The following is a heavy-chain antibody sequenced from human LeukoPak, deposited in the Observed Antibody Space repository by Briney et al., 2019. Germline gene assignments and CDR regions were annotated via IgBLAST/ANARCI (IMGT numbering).Heavy chain of an antibody. D-gene: IGHD2-2*01. J-gene: IGHJ4*02. V-gene: IGHV1-2*02. CDR2: TNPNNGGT. Sequence: ASVKVSCKASGYTFIDFYINWVRQAPGQGLEWMGWTNPNNGGTSYAQKFQGRVTMTRDTPINTAYMELSRLTSDDTAVYYCARRRIDYSSIGCYPDFWGQGTLVSVSS. CDR1: GYTFIDFY. CDR3: ARRRIDYSSIGCYPDF.